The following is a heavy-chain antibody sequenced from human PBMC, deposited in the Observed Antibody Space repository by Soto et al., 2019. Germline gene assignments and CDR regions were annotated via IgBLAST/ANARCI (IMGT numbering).Heavy chain of an antibody. CDR2: IWYDGSNK. CDR1: GFTFSSYG. D-gene: IGHD5-18*01. CDR3: ATRLDTAMAIDY. V-gene: IGHV3-33*01. J-gene: IGHJ4*02. Sequence: RLSCAASGFTFSSYGMHWVRQAPGKGLEWVAVIWYDGSNKYYADSVKGRFTISRDNSKNTLYLQMNSLRAEDTAVYYCATRLDTAMAIDYWGQGTLVTVSS.